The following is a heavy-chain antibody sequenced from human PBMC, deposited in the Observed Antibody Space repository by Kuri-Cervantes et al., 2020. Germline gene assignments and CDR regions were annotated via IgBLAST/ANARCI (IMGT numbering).Heavy chain of an antibody. CDR3: ARDGGKLELVGAFDI. D-gene: IGHD1-7*01. CDR2: INPNSGGT. CDR1: GYTFTGYY. J-gene: IGHJ3*02. Sequence: ASVKVSCKASGYTFTGYYMHWVRQAPGQGLEWMGWINPNSGGTNYAQKFQGRVTMTRDTSTSTVYMELSSLRSEDTAVYYCARDGGKLELVGAFDIWGQGIMVTVSS. V-gene: IGHV1-2*02.